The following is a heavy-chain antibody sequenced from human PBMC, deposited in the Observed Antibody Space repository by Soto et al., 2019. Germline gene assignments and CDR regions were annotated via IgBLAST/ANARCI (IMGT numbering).Heavy chain of an antibody. CDR1: GGSIRSYY. Sequence: QVQLQESGPGLVKPSETLSLTCIVSGGSIRSYYWSWIRQPPGKGPEWIGYINHSGSTNYNPSPKSRVTISLDTSKNQVSLRLSSVTAADTAVYYCARGPRVAATGREGVDYWGQGTLVTVSS. J-gene: IGHJ4*02. CDR2: INHSGST. V-gene: IGHV4-59*01. CDR3: ARGPRVAATGREGVDY. D-gene: IGHD6-13*01.